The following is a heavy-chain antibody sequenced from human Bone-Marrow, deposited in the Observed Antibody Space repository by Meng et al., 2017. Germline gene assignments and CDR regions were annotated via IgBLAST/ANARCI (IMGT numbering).Heavy chain of an antibody. CDR1: GFTFSSSW. CDR3: ARRVGVRRNLVGMDV. V-gene: IGHV3-7*01. CDR2: IKEDESEK. D-gene: IGHD3-10*01. Sequence: GESLKISCAASGFTFSSSWMDWVRQAPGKGLEWVASIKEDESEKYYVDSVKGRFTISRDNAENSLYLQMNSLRDEDTAVYYCARRVGVRRNLVGMDVWGQGTTVTVSS. J-gene: IGHJ6*02.